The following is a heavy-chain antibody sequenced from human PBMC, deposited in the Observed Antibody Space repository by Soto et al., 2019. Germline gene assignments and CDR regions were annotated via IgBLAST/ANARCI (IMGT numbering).Heavy chain of an antibody. CDR3: ARLDYYDSSFPFGATVGPRYYFDY. CDR1: GGSISSSSYY. D-gene: IGHD3-22*01. Sequence: SETLSLTCTVSGGSISSSSYYWGWIRQPPGKGLEWIGSIYYSGSTYYNPSLKSRVTISVDTSKNQFSLKLSSVTAADTAVYYCARLDYYDSSFPFGATVGPRYYFDYWGQGTLVTVSS. V-gene: IGHV4-39*01. J-gene: IGHJ4*02. CDR2: IYYSGST.